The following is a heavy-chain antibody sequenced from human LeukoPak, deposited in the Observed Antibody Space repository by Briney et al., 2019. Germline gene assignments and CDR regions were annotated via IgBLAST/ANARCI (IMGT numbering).Heavy chain of an antibody. D-gene: IGHD5-24*01. J-gene: IGHJ4*02. Sequence: TSETLSLTCAVSGGSISSSNWWSWVRQPPGKGLEWIGEIYHSGSTNYNPSLKSRVTISVDTSKNQFSLKLSSVTAADTAVYYCARHFHGNGYPTGVDYWGQGTLVTVSS. V-gene: IGHV4-4*02. CDR1: GGSISSSNW. CDR2: IYHSGST. CDR3: ARHFHGNGYPTGVDY.